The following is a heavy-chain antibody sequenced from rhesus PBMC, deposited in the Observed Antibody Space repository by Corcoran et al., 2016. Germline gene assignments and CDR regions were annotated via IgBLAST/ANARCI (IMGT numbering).Heavy chain of an antibody. CDR3: ARVGGGVWPVDY. V-gene: IGHV4-106*01. CDR2: IYGRGGGP. D-gene: IGHD2-39*02. Sequence: QVQLQASGPGLVKPSETLSLTFAVSGGSISDDYYWSWIRQPPGKGLEWIGYIYGRGGGPNYNPSLKNRVNISIDTSKNQFSLKLSSVTAADTAVYYFARVGGGVWPVDYWGQGVLVTVSS. CDR1: GGSISDDYY. J-gene: IGHJ4*01.